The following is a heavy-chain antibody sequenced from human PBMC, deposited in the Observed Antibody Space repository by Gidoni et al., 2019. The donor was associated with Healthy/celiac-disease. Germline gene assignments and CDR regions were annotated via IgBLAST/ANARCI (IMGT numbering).Heavy chain of an antibody. Sequence: QVQLQESGPGLVKPSQTLSLTCTVSGCSISSGDYYWSWIRQPPGKGLEWIGYIYYSGSTYYNPSLKSRVTISVDTSKNQFSLKLSSVTAADTAVYYWARGGGDSGGDAFDIWGQGTMVTGSS. J-gene: IGHJ3*02. CDR3: ARGGGDSGGDAFDI. CDR2: IYYSGST. V-gene: IGHV4-30-4*01. CDR1: GCSISSGDYY. D-gene: IGHD4-17*01.